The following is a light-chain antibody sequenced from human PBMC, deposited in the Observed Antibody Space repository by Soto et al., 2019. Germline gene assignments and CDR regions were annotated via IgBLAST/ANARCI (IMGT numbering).Light chain of an antibody. CDR2: GAS. Sequence: ENVLTQSPGTLSLSPGERAALSCRASQSVGRDYLAWFRQKSGQTPRLVIYGASSRATGIPDRFSGSGSGTDFTLTISRLEPEDFAVYYCQQYAASPITFGQGTRLEIK. J-gene: IGKJ5*01. V-gene: IGKV3-20*01. CDR1: QSVGRDY. CDR3: QQYAASPIT.